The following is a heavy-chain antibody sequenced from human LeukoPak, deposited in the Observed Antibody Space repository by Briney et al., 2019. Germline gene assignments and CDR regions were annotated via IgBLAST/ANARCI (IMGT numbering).Heavy chain of an antibody. V-gene: IGHV4-38-2*02. Sequence: PSETLSLTCTVSGVSISSYYWGWVRQPPGKGLEWIGSIYHSGSTYYNPSLKSRVTISVDTSKNQFSLKLSSVTAADTAVYYCARDRVAASRKLWFGESTYNWFDPWGQGTLVTVSS. CDR3: ARDRVAASRKLWFGESTYNWFDP. CDR2: IYHSGST. J-gene: IGHJ5*02. CDR1: GVSISSYY. D-gene: IGHD3-10*01.